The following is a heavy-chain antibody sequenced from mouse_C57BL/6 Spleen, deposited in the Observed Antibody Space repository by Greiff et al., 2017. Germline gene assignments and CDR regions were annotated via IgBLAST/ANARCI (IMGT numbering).Heavy chain of an antibody. Sequence: QVQLQQPGAELVKPGASVKLSCKASGYTFTSYWMHWVKQRPGRGLGWIGRIDPNSGGTKYNEKFKSKATLTVDKPSSTAYMQLSSLTSEDSAVYYCARCNYYGSSERAMDYWGQGTSVTVSS. CDR2: IDPNSGGT. CDR1: GYTFTSYW. D-gene: IGHD1-1*01. CDR3: ARCNYYGSSERAMDY. V-gene: IGHV1-72*01. J-gene: IGHJ4*01.